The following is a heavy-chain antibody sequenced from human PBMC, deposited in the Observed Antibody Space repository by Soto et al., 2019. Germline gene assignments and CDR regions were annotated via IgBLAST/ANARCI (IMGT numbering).Heavy chain of an antibody. Sequence: QVQLVESGGGVVQPGRSLRLSCAASGFTFSSYGMHWVRQAPGKGLEWVAVISYDGSNKYYADSVKGRFTISRDNSKNTLYLQMNSLRAEDTAVYYCAKFPTMTGGWYGPADYWGQGTLVTVSS. D-gene: IGHD6-19*01. CDR3: AKFPTMTGGWYGPADY. CDR2: ISYDGSNK. V-gene: IGHV3-30*18. J-gene: IGHJ4*02. CDR1: GFTFSSYG.